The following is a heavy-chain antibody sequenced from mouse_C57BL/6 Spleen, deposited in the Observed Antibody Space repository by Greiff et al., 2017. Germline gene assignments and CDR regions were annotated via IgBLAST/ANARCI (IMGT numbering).Heavy chain of an antibody. J-gene: IGHJ1*03. D-gene: IGHD5-1-1*01. V-gene: IGHV3-6*01. CDR1: GYSIPSGYY. CDR3: ARDYTSFWYFDV. Sequence: ESGPGLVKPSQSLSLTCPVTGYSIPSGYYWNWIRQFPGNKLEWMGYISYDGSNNYNPSLKNRISITRDTSKNQFFLKLNSVTTEDTSTYYCARDYTSFWYFDVWGTGATVTVSS. CDR2: ISYDGSN.